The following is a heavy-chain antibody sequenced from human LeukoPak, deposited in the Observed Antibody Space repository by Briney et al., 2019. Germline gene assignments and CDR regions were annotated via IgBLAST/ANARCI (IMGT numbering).Heavy chain of an antibody. CDR3: ARGRVLLGYCSSTSCYGGYYFDY. CDR2: INHSGST. D-gene: IGHD2-2*01. J-gene: IGHJ4*02. CDR1: GVPFSGYY. Sequence: PSETLSLTCAVYGVPFSGYYWSWIRQPPGKGLEWIGEINHSGSTNYNPSLKSRVTISVDTSKNQFSLKLSSVTAADTAVYYCARGRVLLGYCSSTSCYGGYYFDYWGQGTLVTVSS. V-gene: IGHV4-34*01.